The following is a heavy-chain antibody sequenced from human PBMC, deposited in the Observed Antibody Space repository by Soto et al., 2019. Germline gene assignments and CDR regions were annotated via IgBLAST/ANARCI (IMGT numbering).Heavy chain of an antibody. V-gene: IGHV3-30*18. J-gene: IGHJ4*02. D-gene: IGHD3-3*01. Sequence: QVQLVESGGGVVQPGRSLRLSCAASGFTFSSYGMHWVRQAPGKGLEWVAVISYDGSNKYYADSVKGRFTISRDNSKNTLYLQMNSLRAEDTAVYYGAKELGSLRFLEWLLDDGCQGTLVTVSS. CDR3: AKELGSLRFLEWLLDD. CDR2: ISYDGSNK. CDR1: GFTFSSYG.